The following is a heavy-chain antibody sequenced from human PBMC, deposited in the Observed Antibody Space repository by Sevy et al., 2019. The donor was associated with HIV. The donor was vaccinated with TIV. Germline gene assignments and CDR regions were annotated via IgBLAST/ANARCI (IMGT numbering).Heavy chain of an antibody. CDR2: LSGSGGST. J-gene: IGHJ3*02. CDR1: GFTFSSYA. CDR3: AKDRVWELGDAFDI. D-gene: IGHD1-26*01. V-gene: IGHV3-23*01. Sequence: GGYLRLSCVASGFTFSSYAMNWVRQAPGKGLEWVSGLSGSGGSTKYADHVKGRFTISRDNSKNTLYLQMNSLRAEDTAVYYCAKDRVWELGDAFDIWGQGTMVTVSS.